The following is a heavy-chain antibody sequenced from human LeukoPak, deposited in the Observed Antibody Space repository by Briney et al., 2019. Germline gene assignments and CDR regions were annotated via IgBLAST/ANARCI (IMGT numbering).Heavy chain of an antibody. Sequence: GGSLRLSCAASGFTFSSYEMNWVRQAPGKELEWVAVISYDGSNKYYADSVKGRFTISRDNSKNTLYLQMNSLRAEDTAVYYCARDLTGAEAFDIWGQGTMVTVSS. CDR3: ARDLTGAEAFDI. CDR2: ISYDGSNK. J-gene: IGHJ3*02. CDR1: GFTFSSYE. D-gene: IGHD1-14*01. V-gene: IGHV3-30*04.